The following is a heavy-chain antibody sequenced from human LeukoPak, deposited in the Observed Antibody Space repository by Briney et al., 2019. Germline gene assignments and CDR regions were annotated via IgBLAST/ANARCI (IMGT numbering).Heavy chain of an antibody. CDR1: GYTFTGFY. CDR2: INPGTGGT. CDR3: ARNYVTATLVDFDY. Sequence: ASVKVSCKASGYTFTGFYIHWVRQAPGQGLEWMGWINPGTGGTSYAQKFQGRVTMTRDTSISTAYMELSRLRSDDTAVYYCARNYVTATLVDFDYWGQGTLVTVSS. J-gene: IGHJ4*02. V-gene: IGHV1-2*02. D-gene: IGHD2-21*02.